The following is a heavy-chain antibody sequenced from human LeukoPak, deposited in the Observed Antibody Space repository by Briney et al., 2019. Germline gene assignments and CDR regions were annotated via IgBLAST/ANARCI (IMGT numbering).Heavy chain of an antibody. V-gene: IGHV5-51*01. Sequence: ESLKISCKGSRYIFTSYWIGWVRQLPGKGLEWMGVIYPGDSHTRYSPSFQGQVTISADKSVSTAYLQWSSLKASDTAMYYCARHLSRYSETTPDYWGQGTLVTVSS. CDR2: IYPGDSHT. D-gene: IGHD2-15*01. CDR1: RYIFTSYW. CDR3: ARHLSRYSETTPDY. J-gene: IGHJ4*02.